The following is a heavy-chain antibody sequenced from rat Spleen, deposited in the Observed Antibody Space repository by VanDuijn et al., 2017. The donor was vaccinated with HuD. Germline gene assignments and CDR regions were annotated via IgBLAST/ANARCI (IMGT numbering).Heavy chain of an antibody. J-gene: IGHJ2*01. V-gene: IGHV5-17*01. CDR3: ARHPQLGVFWYFDF. Sequence: EVQLVESGGGLVQPGRSLKFSCVASGFTFRDYAMAWVRQAPKKGLEWVATILYDDTNVYYRDSVKGRFTISRDNTKNTLYLQMDSLRSEDTATYYCARHPQLGVFWYFDFWGQGVMVTVSS. D-gene: IGHD5-1*01. CDR2: ILYDDTNV. CDR1: GFTFRDYA.